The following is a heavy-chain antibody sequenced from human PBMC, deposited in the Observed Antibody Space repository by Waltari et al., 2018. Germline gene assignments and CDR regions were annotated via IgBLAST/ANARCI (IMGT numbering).Heavy chain of an antibody. J-gene: IGHJ4*02. CDR3: ASAPREYSGYDYGFDY. Sequence: QLQLQESGSGLVKPSQTLSLTCAVSGGSISSGGYSWSWIRQPPGKGLEWIGYIYHSGSTYSNPSLKSRVTISVDRSKNQFSLKLSSVTAADTAVYYCASAPREYSGYDYGFDYWGQGTLVTVSS. CDR2: IYHSGST. V-gene: IGHV4-30-2*01. D-gene: IGHD5-12*01. CDR1: GGSISSGGYS.